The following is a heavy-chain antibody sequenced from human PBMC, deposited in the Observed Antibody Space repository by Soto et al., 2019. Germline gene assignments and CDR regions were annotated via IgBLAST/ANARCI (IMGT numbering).Heavy chain of an antibody. CDR1: GGSISSGDYY. CDR2: IYYTGST. D-gene: IGHD2-8*02. J-gene: IGHJ4*02. V-gene: IGHV4-30-4*01. Sequence: QVQLQESGPGLVKPSQTLSLTCTVSGGSISSGDYYWSWIRQPPGKGLEWIGYIYYTGSTYDNPSLKSRVTISVDTSKNQFSLKLSSVTAADTAVYYCARAWCVEYYFDYWGQGTLVTVSS. CDR3: ARAWCVEYYFDY.